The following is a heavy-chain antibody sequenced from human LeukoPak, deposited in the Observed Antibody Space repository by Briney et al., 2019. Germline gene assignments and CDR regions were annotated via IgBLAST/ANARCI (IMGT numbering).Heavy chain of an antibody. CDR3: ARAPSGPADYYGMDV. D-gene: IGHD3-3*01. CDR1: GGTFSSYA. Sequence: GASVKVSCKASGGTFSSYAISWVRQAPGQGLEWMGGIIPIFGTANYAQKFQGRVTITADESTSTAHMELSSLRSEDTAVYYCARAPSGPADYYGMDVRGQGTTVTVSS. CDR2: IIPIFGTA. V-gene: IGHV1-69*13. J-gene: IGHJ6*02.